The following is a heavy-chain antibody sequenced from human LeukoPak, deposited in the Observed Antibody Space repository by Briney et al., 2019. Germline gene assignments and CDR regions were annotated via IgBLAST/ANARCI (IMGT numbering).Heavy chain of an antibody. J-gene: IGHJ5*02. CDR3: ARGLGYSSSWYPYNWFDP. D-gene: IGHD6-13*01. CDR2: IYYSGST. V-gene: IGHV4-39*07. Sequence: SETLSLTCTVSGGSISSSSYYWGWVRQPPGRGREWLGSIYYSGSTYYNPSLKSRVTISVDTSKNQFSLKLSSVTAADTAVYYCARGLGYSSSWYPYNWFDPWGQGTLVTVSS. CDR1: GGSISSSSYY.